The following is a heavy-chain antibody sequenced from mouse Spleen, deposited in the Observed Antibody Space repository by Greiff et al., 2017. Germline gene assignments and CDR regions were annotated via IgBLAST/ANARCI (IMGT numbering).Heavy chain of an antibody. CDR2: IYPRSGNT. V-gene: IGHV1-81*01. J-gene: IGHJ2*01. CDR1: GYTFTSYG. D-gene: IGHD1-1*01. CDR3: ARALTTVVAPYYFDY. Sequence: VELQQSGAELARPGASVKLSCKASGYTFTSYGISWVKQRTGQGLEWIGEIYPRSGNTYYNEKFKGKATLTADKSSSTAYMELRSLTSEDSAVYFCARALTTVVAPYYFDYGGQGTTLTVSS.